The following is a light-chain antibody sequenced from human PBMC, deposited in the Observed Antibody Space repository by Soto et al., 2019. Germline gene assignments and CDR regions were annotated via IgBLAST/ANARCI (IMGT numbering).Light chain of an antibody. J-gene: IGKJ1*01. CDR3: QQSHSAPN. CDR1: QNIDTF. V-gene: IGKV1-39*01. Sequence: DIQMTQSPSSLSASVGDSVTISCRSSQNIDTFLNWYQQKAGEAPKLLIRSSTTLQDGVPSRFTGSGSGTEFALTIGSLQPEDFASYFCQQSHSAPNFGQGTKVDIK. CDR2: SST.